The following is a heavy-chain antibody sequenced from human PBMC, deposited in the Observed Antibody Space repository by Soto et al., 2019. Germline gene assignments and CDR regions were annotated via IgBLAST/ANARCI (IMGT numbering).Heavy chain of an antibody. J-gene: IGHJ4*02. CDR1: GITIRSFW. CDR2: IKEDGSAT. D-gene: IGHD2-15*01. Sequence: PGGYLRLCCVSFGITIRSFWSMLIRQAPGKGLEWVATIKEDGSATYYLDSVKGRFTISRDNAKNSLYLQMNSLRVEDTAVFYCTNILGYCHHTNSPFDYWGPGTLLTVSS. V-gene: IGHV3-7*01. CDR3: TNILGYCHHTNSPFDY.